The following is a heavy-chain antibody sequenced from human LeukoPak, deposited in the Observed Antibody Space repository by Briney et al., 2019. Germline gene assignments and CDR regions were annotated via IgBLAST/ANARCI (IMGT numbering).Heavy chain of an antibody. V-gene: IGHV3-11*01. D-gene: IGHD3-10*01. Sequence: GGSLRLSCAASGFTFSDYNMRWIRQAPGKGLEWVSSISRSGSTKYYADSVKGRFTISRDNAKNSLFLQMNSLRAEDTAVYYCARGIYGSGSYYGYWGQGTLVTVSS. CDR1: GFTFSDYN. CDR3: ARGIYGSGSYYGY. CDR2: ISRSGSTK. J-gene: IGHJ4*02.